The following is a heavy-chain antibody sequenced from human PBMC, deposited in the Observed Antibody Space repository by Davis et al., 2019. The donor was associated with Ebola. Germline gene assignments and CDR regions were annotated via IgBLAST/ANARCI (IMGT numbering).Heavy chain of an antibody. CDR3: ARVGGSVVRGVIGY. D-gene: IGHD3-10*01. CDR2: ISSSSSYI. J-gene: IGHJ4*02. CDR1: RFTFSRFT. Sequence: GESLKISCAASRFTFSRFTMNWVRQAPGKGLEWVSSISSSSSYIYYADSVKGRFTISRDNAKNSLYLQMNSLRAEDTAVYYCARVGGSVVRGVIGYWGQGTLVTVSS. V-gene: IGHV3-21*01.